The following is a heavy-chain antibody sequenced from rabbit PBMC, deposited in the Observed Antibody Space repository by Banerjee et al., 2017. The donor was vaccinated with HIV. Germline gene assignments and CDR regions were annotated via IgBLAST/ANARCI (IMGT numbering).Heavy chain of an antibody. CDR2: INGGSSGST. Sequence: QEQLVESGGGLVQPGGSLKLSCKASGLDFSTYSMSWVRQAPGKGLEWIACINGGSSGSTYYASWAKGRFTISKTSSTTVTLQMTSLTAADTATYFCAKSVGSSYYYGMDLWGPGDPGHRL. D-gene: IGHD8-1*01. J-gene: IGHJ6*01. V-gene: IGHV1S45*01. CDR1: GLDFSTYS. CDR3: AKSVGSSYYYGMDL.